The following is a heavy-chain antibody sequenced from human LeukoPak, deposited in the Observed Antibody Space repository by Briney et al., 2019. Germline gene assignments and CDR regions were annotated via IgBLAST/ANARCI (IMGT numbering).Heavy chain of an antibody. CDR1: GDSISSGGYY. J-gene: IGHJ4*02. D-gene: IGHD4-11*01. Sequence: PSETLSLTCTLSGDSISSGGYYWRWIRQPPGKGLEWIGYIYHSGSTYYNPSLKSRVNISVERSKNQFSLKRTSVTAADTAVYYCARSNSMGITGYWGQGTLVTVSS. CDR2: IYHSGST. V-gene: IGHV4-30-2*01. CDR3: ARSNSMGITGY.